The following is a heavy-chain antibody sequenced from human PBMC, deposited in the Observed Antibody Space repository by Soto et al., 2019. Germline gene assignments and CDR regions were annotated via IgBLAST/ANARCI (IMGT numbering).Heavy chain of an antibody. CDR1: GGSISSGGYY. D-gene: IGHD3-10*01. CDR2: IYYSGST. V-gene: IGHV4-31*03. CDR3: ARDVASAGSTFDY. J-gene: IGHJ4*02. Sequence: LSLTCTVSGGSISSGGYYWSWIRQHPGKGLEWIGYIYYSGSTYYNPSLKSRVTISVDTSKNQFSLKLSSVTAADTAVYYCARDVASAGSTFDYWGQGTLVTLSS.